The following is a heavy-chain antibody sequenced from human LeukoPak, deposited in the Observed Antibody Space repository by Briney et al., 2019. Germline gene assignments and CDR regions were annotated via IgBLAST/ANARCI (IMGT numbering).Heavy chain of an antibody. V-gene: IGHV1-8*03. Sequence: GASVKVSCKASGGTFSSYAINWVRQATGQGLEWMGWMNPNSGNTGYAQKFQGRVTITRNTSISTAYMELSSLRSEDTAVYYCARGVYLRHCSGGSCYGQDYWGQGTLVTVSS. CDR1: GGTFSSYA. CDR3: ARGVYLRHCSGGSCYGQDY. CDR2: MNPNSGNT. J-gene: IGHJ4*02. D-gene: IGHD2-15*01.